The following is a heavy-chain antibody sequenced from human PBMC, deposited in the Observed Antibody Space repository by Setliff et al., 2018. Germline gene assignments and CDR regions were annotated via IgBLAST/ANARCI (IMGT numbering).Heavy chain of an antibody. CDR2: TSAYNGDT. CDR1: SSTFSSYG. CDR3: ARDRRNIVVAVVNAAFDI. J-gene: IGHJ3*02. D-gene: IGHD2-15*01. Sequence: ASVKVSCKASSSTFSSYGISWVRQAPGQGLEWMGWTSAYNGDTNYAQNLQGRVTMTTDTSTSTAYMELRSLRSDDTAVYYCARDRRNIVVAVVNAAFDIWGQGTMVTVSS. V-gene: IGHV1-18*01.